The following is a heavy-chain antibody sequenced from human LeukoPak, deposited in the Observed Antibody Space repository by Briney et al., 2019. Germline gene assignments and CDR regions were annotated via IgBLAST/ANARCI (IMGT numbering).Heavy chain of an antibody. CDR2: IYSGGST. CDR3: AKRMDTAMVTGYYFDY. V-gene: IGHV3-53*01. J-gene: IGHJ4*02. CDR1: GFTVSSNY. D-gene: IGHD5-18*01. Sequence: PGGSLRLSCAASGFTVSSNYMSWVRQAPGKGLEWVSVIYSGGSTYYADSVKGRFTISRDNSKNTLYLQMNSLRAEDTAVYYCAKRMDTAMVTGYYFDYWGQGTLVTVSS.